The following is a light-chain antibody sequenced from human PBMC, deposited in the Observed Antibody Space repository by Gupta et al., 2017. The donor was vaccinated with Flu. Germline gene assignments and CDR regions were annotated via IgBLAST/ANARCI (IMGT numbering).Light chain of an antibody. CDR1: KLGSKY. Sequence: SYDLTQPPSVSVSPGQTASVTCSGDKLGSKYVCWYQQKAGQSPVPVIFGDDKRPSGVPERFSGPNSGNTATLTISGTQTMDEADYYCQAWDSATVVFGGGTKLTVL. V-gene: IGLV3-1*01. CDR2: GDD. J-gene: IGLJ2*01. CDR3: QAWDSATVV.